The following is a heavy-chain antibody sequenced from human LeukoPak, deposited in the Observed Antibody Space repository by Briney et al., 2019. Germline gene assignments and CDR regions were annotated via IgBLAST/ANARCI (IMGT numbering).Heavy chain of an antibody. CDR2: INPNSGGT. D-gene: IGHD3-22*01. CDR3: ASLYDSSGYQNPFDY. Sequence: ASVKVSCKASGYTFTGYYMHWVRQAPRQGLEWMGWINPNSGGTNYAQKFQGWVTMTRDTSISTAYMELSRLRSDDTAVYYCASLYDSSGYQNPFDYWGQGTLVTVSS. CDR1: GYTFTGYY. J-gene: IGHJ4*02. V-gene: IGHV1-2*04.